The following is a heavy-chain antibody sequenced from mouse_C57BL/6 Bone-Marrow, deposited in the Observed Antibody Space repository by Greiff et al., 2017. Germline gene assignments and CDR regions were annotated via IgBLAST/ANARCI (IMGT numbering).Heavy chain of an antibody. V-gene: IGHV14-3*01. D-gene: IGHD1-1*01. CDR1: GFNIKNTY. Sequence: EVQLQESVAELVRPGASVKLSCTASGFNIKNTYMHWVKQRPEQGLEWIGRIDPANGNTKYAPKFQGKATITADPSSNTSYLQLSSLTSEDTAIYYDARSVHYYGSSFDYWGQGTTLTVSS. CDR3: ARSVHYYGSSFDY. J-gene: IGHJ2*01. CDR2: IDPANGNT.